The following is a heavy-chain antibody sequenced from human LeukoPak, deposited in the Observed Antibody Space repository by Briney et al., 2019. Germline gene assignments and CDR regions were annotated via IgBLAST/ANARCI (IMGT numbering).Heavy chain of an antibody. J-gene: IGHJ3*02. CDR1: GFTFSSYG. V-gene: IGHV3-30*02. Sequence: GGSLRLSCEASGFTFSSYGMHWVRQAPGKGLEWVAFVRSDEYNIYYAGSVKGRFTISRDNGKNSLYLQMNSLRAEDTAVYYCARDSTTVTTGRAFDIWGQGTMVTVSS. CDR2: VRSDEYNI. CDR3: ARDSTTVTTGRAFDI. D-gene: IGHD4-17*01.